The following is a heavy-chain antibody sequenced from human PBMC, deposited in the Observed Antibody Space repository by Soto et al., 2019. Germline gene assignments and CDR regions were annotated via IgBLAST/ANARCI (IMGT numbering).Heavy chain of an antibody. J-gene: IGHJ3*01. CDR2: ISYGGIT. CDR1: GTSIRHDNFY. Sequence: QVRLQESVQGLVRPSQTLSLICTVSGTSIRHDNFYWSFLRQRPGTGLEWLGYISYGGITFYNPSLESRLFMSVDPSNNRFSLNLKSVTAADTAMYYCARYLEGVVTGRGAFAVWGPGTLVAVSS. D-gene: IGHD3-9*01. CDR3: ARYLEGVVTGRGAFAV. V-gene: IGHV4-30-4*08.